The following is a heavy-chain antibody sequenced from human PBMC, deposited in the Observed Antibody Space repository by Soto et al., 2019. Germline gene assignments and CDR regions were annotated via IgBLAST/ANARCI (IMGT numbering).Heavy chain of an antibody. CDR2: ISYDGSNK. CDR1: GFTFSSYG. D-gene: IGHD3-10*01. Sequence: QVQLVESGGGVVQPGRSLRLSCAASGFTFSSYGMHWVRQAPGKGLEWVAVISYDGSNKYYADSVKGRFTISRDNSKNTLHLQMNSLRAEDTAVYYCAKESYYGSGSLYGMDVWGQGTTVTVSS. CDR3: AKESYYGSGSLYGMDV. J-gene: IGHJ6*02. V-gene: IGHV3-30*18.